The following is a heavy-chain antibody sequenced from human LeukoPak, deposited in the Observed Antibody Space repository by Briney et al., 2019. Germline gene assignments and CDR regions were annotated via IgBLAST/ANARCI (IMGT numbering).Heavy chain of an antibody. CDR1: GFSVSGNY. Sequence: GGSLRLSCAASGFSVSGNYMSWVRQAPGKGLEWVSPIYSEEHGGSTYYGDSVKGRFTIFRDKSKNTLFLQMNSLRVDDTAVYYCAIAYRSGWTLDYWGQGTLVTVSS. D-gene: IGHD6-19*01. CDR3: AIAYRSGWTLDY. CDR2: IYSEEHGGST. V-gene: IGHV3-53*01. J-gene: IGHJ4*02.